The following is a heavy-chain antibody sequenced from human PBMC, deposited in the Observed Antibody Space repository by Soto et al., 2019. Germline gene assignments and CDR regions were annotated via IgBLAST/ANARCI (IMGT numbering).Heavy chain of an antibody. D-gene: IGHD3-16*01. CDR2: INPNSGGT. CDR3: ARDSYVTTRYFHYDFEY. J-gene: IGHJ4*02. Sequence: QVQLVQSGAEVKKPGASLKVSCEATGNTVTGHYMHWLRQAPGQGLEWMGWINPNSGGTNFAQKFQGRVTLTRDTSISTFYMDLSGLTSDDTAVYYCARDSYVTTRYFHYDFEYWGQGALVIVSS. CDR1: GNTVTGHY. V-gene: IGHV1-2*02.